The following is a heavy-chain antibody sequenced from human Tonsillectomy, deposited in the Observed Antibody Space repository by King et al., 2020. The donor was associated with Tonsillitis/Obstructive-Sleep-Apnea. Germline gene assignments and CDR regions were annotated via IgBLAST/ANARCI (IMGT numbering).Heavy chain of an antibody. D-gene: IGHD2-8*01. CDR1: GFTFSNAW. Sequence: VQLVESGGGLVKPGGSLRLSCAASGFTFSNAWMSWVRQAPGKGLEWVGRIKSKTDGGTTDYAAPVKGRFTISRDDSKNTLYLQMNSLKTEDTAVYYCTTGYCTNGVCYSTDYWGQGALVTVSS. CDR3: TTGYCTNGVCYSTDY. J-gene: IGHJ4*02. CDR2: IKSKTDGGTT. V-gene: IGHV3-15*01.